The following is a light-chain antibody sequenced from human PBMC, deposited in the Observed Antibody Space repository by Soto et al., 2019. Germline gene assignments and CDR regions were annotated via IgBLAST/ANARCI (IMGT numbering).Light chain of an antibody. Sequence: PGERVTLSCRASQSVSSSYLTWYQQKPGQAPRLLIHGASSRATAIPDRFSGSGSGTDFTLTISRLEPEDFAMYYCQQYGTSPQTFGQGTKVDIK. CDR2: GAS. CDR1: QSVSSSY. CDR3: QQYGTSPQT. J-gene: IGKJ2*01. V-gene: IGKV3-20*01.